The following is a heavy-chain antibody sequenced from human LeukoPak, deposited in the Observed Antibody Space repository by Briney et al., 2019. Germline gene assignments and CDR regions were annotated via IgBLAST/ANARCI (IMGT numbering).Heavy chain of an antibody. D-gene: IGHD4-11*01. Sequence: GGSLRLSCAASGFTFSSYAMHWVRQAPGKGLEYVSAISSNGGSTYYANSVEGRFTISRDNSKNTLYLQMGSLRAEDMAVYYCARDDTTVTTGGSFDYWGQGTLVTVSS. CDR3: ARDDTTVTTGGSFDY. CDR2: ISSNGGST. V-gene: IGHV3-64*01. CDR1: GFTFSSYA. J-gene: IGHJ4*02.